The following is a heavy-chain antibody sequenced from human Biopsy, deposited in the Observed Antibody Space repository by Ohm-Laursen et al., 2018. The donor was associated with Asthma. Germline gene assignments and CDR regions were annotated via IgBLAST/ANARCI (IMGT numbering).Heavy chain of an antibody. V-gene: IGHV4-34*01. D-gene: IGHD3-3*01. CDR3: ASGPEWYGLDV. CDR1: RGSLRVYV. J-gene: IGHJ6*02. Sequence: SQTLSLTCGVYRGSLRVYVWSWIRQPPGKGLEWIGESNQGGSPTFNPSLKSRVTISRDTSKNQLSLKLRSVTAADTAVCYCASGPEWYGLDVWGQGTTVTVSS. CDR2: SNQGGSP.